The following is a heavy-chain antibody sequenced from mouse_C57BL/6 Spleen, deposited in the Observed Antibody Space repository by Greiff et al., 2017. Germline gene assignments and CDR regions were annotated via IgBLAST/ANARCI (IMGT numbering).Heavy chain of an antibody. CDR2: FFPRSGNT. J-gene: IGHJ2*01. Sequence: QVQLQQSGAELARPGASVTLSCKASGYTFTSYGISWVKQRTRQGLVWIGEFFPRSGNTYYNETFKGKATLTADKSSSTAYMELSSLTSEDSAVYFCARGNYGEGDYWGQGTTLTVSS. CDR3: ARGNYGEGDY. CDR1: GYTFTSYG. V-gene: IGHV1-81*01. D-gene: IGHD1-2*01.